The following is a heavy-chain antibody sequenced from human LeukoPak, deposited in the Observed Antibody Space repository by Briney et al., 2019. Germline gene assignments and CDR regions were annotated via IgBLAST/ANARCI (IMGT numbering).Heavy chain of an antibody. CDR3: AGGDYGDYTWDY. V-gene: IGHV1-8*01. Sequence: GASVKVSCKASGYTFTSYDINWVRQATGQGLEWMGWMNPNSGNTGYAQKFQGRVTMTRNTSISTAYMELSSLRSEDTAVYYCAGGDYGDYTWDYWGQGTLVTVSS. J-gene: IGHJ4*02. CDR1: GYTFTSYD. CDR2: MNPNSGNT. D-gene: IGHD4-17*01.